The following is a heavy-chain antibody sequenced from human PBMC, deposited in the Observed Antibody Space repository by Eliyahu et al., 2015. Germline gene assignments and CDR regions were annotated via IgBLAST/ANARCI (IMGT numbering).Heavy chain of an antibody. J-gene: IGHJ6*02. CDR3: AREGRGTALGMDV. CDR1: GXPISNYY. Sequence: QVQLQESGPGLVKPSETLSLTCPVSGXPISNYYWXWIRQAPGKGLEWIGYIYYSGSTNYNPSLKSRVTISVDTTTNQFSLKLSSVTAADTAVYYCAREGRGTALGMDVWGQGTTVTVSS. CDR2: IYYSGST. D-gene: IGHD3-10*01. V-gene: IGHV4-59*01.